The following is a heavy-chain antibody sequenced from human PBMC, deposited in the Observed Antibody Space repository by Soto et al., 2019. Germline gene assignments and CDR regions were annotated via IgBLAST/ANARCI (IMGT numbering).Heavy chain of an antibody. J-gene: IGHJ4*01. D-gene: IGHD4-17*01. Sequence: QVQLVQSGAEVKKPGASVKVSCKASGYTFTTYGITWVRQAPGQGLEWMGWISAYSGNTNYAQKLQGRLTVTNDTSTNTAYMDLRSLRSDDTAVYYCARVVKAGDYGDYGRYDFDYWGHGTLVTVSS. V-gene: IGHV1-18*04. CDR2: ISAYSGNT. CDR3: ARVVKAGDYGDYGRYDFDY. CDR1: GYTFTTYG.